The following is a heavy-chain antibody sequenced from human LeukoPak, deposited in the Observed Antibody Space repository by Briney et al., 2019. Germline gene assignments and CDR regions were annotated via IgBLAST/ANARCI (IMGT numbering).Heavy chain of an antibody. J-gene: IGHJ4*02. D-gene: IGHD6-19*01. CDR2: IFPGDSDT. CDR3: ARLPPFSSGRRGLFEY. CDR1: GYSFTSYW. Sequence: GESLKISCKGSGYSFTSYWIGWVRQMPGKGLEWMGIIFPGDSDTRYSPSFQGQVTISADRSTSTAYVQWNSLKASDTAVYYCARLPPFSSGRRGLFEYWGQGTLVTVSS. V-gene: IGHV5-51*01.